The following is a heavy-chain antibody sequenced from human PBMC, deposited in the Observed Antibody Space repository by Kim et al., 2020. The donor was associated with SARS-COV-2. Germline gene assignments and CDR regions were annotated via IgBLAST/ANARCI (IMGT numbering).Heavy chain of an antibody. Sequence: ASVKVSCKASGYTFTSYAMNWVRQAPGQGLEWMGWINTNTGNPTYAQGFTGRFVFSLDTSVSTAYLQISSLKAEDTAVYYCARECIVVVPAAQGGFDYWGQGTLVTVSS. J-gene: IGHJ4*02. CDR1: GYTFTSYA. V-gene: IGHV7-4-1*02. CDR2: INTNTGNP. CDR3: ARECIVVVPAAQGGFDY. D-gene: IGHD2-2*01.